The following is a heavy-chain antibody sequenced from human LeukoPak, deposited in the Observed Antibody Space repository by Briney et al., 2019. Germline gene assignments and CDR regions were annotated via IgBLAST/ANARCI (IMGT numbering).Heavy chain of an antibody. CDR2: IRYDGTEK. CDR3: AKDKGYYGSGSYFDY. J-gene: IGHJ4*02. Sequence: GGSLRLSCAASGFTFRSFAMHWVRQAPGKGLEWVAFIRYDGTEKSYADSVKGRFTISRDNSRNTLYMQMNSLRAEDTALYYCAKDKGYYGSGSYFDYWGQGTLVTVSS. D-gene: IGHD3-10*01. CDR1: GFTFRSFA. V-gene: IGHV3-30*02.